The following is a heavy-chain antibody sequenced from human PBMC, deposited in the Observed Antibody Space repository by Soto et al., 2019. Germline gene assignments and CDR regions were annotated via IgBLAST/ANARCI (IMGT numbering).Heavy chain of an antibody. CDR3: ASDMSTT. J-gene: IGHJ5*02. Sequence: QVQLVQSGAEVKKPGASVKVSCKASGYTFTSHDINLMRQTTGQGLEWMGWMNPNSGHTNYAQKFQGRVSMTRDTSISTAYMELTNLRSEDTAIYYCASDMSTTWGQGTLVTVSS. CDR1: GYTFTSHD. CDR2: MNPNSGHT. D-gene: IGHD2-2*01. V-gene: IGHV1-8*01.